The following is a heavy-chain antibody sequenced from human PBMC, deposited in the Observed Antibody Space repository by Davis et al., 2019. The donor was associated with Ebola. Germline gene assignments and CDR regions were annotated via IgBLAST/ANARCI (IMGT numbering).Heavy chain of an antibody. CDR1: GYTLTGYN. J-gene: IGHJ4*02. D-gene: IGHD3-16*01. CDR2: IFSSGGGT. CDR3: ARGHNYAYEY. V-gene: IGHV1-2*06. Sequence: ASVKVSCKASGYTLTGYNMIWVRQAPGQGLEWMGRIFSSGGGTQYAQKFQGRVAMTRDTSISTAYIELSRMTYDDTAVYFCARGHNYAYEYWGQGALVTVSS.